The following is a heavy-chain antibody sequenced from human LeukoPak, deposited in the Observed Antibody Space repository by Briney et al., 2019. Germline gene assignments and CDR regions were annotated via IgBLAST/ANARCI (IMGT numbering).Heavy chain of an antibody. D-gene: IGHD6-6*01. Sequence: PSETLSLTCTVSGGSISSYYWSWIRQPPGKGLEWIGYIYHSGSTYYNPSLKSRVTISVDRSKNQFSLKLSSVTAADTAVYYCAREGYSSSSNFDYWGQGTLVTVSS. V-gene: IGHV4-59*12. J-gene: IGHJ4*02. CDR3: AREGYSSSSNFDY. CDR1: GGSISSYY. CDR2: IYHSGST.